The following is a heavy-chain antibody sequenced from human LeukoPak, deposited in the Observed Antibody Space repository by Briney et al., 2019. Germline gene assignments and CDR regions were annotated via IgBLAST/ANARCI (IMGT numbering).Heavy chain of an antibody. J-gene: IGHJ4*02. Sequence: SETLSLTCTVSGGSISSSSYYWGWIRQPPGKGLEWIGSIHYSGSTYYNPSLKSRVTISVDTSKNQFSLKLSSVTAADTAVYCCARTSPDRVFYGSGSYPSYWGQGTLVTVSS. CDR3: ARTSPDRVFYGSGSYPSY. CDR1: GGSISSSSYY. D-gene: IGHD3-10*01. V-gene: IGHV4-39*01. CDR2: IHYSGST.